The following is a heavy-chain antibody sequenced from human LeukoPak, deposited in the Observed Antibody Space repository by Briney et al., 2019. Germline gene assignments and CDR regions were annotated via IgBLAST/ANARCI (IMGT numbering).Heavy chain of an antibody. CDR3: AREADWNDVDY. CDR2: ISSSSSYI. Sequence: GGSLRLSCAASGFTFSSYSMNWVRQAPGKGLEWVSSISSSSSYIYYADSVKGRFTISRDNAKNSLYLQMNSLRAEDTAVYYCAREADWNDVDYWGQGTLATVSS. J-gene: IGHJ4*02. CDR1: GFTFSSYS. D-gene: IGHD1-1*01. V-gene: IGHV3-21*01.